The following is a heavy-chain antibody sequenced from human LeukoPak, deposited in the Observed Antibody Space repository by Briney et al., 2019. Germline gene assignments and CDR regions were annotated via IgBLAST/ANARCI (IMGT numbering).Heavy chain of an antibody. V-gene: IGHV4-31*03. D-gene: IGHD3-22*01. CDR1: GGSISSGGYF. CDR2: IYYSGST. J-gene: IGHJ1*01. Sequence: SHTLSLTCTVSGGSISSGGYFWSWIRQHPGKGLEWIGYIYYSGSTYYNPSLKGRVTISVDTSKNQFSLRLSSVTAADTAIYYCASVSYDTRLQHWGQGTLVTVSS. CDR3: ASVSYDTRLQH.